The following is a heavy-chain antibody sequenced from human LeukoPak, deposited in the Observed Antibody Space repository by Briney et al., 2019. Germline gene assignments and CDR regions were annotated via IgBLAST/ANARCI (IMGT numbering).Heavy chain of an antibody. CDR3: ARDGQPHASDF. Sequence: PSETLSLTCTVSGGSISPYYWSWIRQPPGKGLEWIGCIYYSGSTYYNPSLKSRVTISVDKSKNQFSLSLTSVTAADTAVYYCARDGQPHASDFWGQGTLVTVSS. J-gene: IGHJ4*02. CDR1: GGSISPYY. V-gene: IGHV4-59*01. D-gene: IGHD2-2*01. CDR2: IYYSGST.